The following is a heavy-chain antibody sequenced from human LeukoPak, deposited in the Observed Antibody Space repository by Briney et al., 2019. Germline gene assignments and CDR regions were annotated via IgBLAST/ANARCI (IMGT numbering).Heavy chain of an antibody. J-gene: IGHJ4*02. Sequence: PSETLSLTCAVYGGSFSGYYWSWIRQPPGKGLEWIGEINHSGSTNYNPSLKSRVTISVDTSKNQFSLKLSSVTAADTAVYYCARKFTSMVRGVITFDWGQGTLVIVSS. CDR1: GGSFSGYY. D-gene: IGHD3-10*01. CDR2: INHSGST. V-gene: IGHV4-34*01. CDR3: ARKFTSMVRGVITFD.